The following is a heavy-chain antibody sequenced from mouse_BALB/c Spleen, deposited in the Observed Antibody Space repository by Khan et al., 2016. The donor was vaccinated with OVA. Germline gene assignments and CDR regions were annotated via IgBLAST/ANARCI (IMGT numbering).Heavy chain of an antibody. D-gene: IGHD3-3*01. J-gene: IGHJ2*01. CDR1: GYSLTRYG. Sequence: VQLQESGPGLVAPSQSLSITCTASGYSLTRYGVHWVRQPPGKGLEWLGLIWAGGSTNYNWALMSRLSISIDNSTSLVFLIMNSLQTADTALYYCAKSKYLARYWGQGTTLTVSS. V-gene: IGHV2-9*02. CDR3: AKSKYLARY. CDR2: IWAGGST.